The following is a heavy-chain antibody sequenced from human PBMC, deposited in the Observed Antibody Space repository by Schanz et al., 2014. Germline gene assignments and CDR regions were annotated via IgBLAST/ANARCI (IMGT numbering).Heavy chain of an antibody. Sequence: QAQLMESGGGVVQPGTSLILSCSVSGFSLNTYGIHWFRQPAGKGLEWVAVIWSDGSGKYYADSVKGRFTISRDSPKNTLYLQMNSRRAEDTADYYCARPRFDYGEVDYWGQGTLVTVSS. CDR3: ARPRFDYGEVDY. J-gene: IGHJ4*02. D-gene: IGHD4-17*01. CDR2: IWSDGSGK. CDR1: GFSLNTYG. V-gene: IGHV3-33*01.